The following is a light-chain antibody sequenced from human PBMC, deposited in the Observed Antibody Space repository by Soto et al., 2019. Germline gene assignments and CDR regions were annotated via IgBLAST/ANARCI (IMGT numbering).Light chain of an antibody. CDR3: QQYNKWPPHS. CDR2: HES. J-gene: IGKJ4*01. V-gene: IGKV3-15*01. CDR1: QSVTTN. Sequence: IVLTQSPATLSVSPGERATLTCRASQSVTTNLAWYQQRPCQAPRLLISHESTRATGIPARFSGRGSGTEFTLTIRSLQSEYFAVYYCQQYNKWPPHSFGGGTEVEI.